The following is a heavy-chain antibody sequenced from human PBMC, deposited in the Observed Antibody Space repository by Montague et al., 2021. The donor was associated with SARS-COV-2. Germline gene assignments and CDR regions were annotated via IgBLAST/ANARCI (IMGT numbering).Heavy chain of an antibody. J-gene: IGHJ6*02. CDR3: ARGRRRYNWRDETGYYYGMDV. CDR2: INHSGST. V-gene: IGHV4-34*01. Sequence: SETLSLTCAVYGGSLSGYYWSWIRQPPGKGLEWIGEINHSGSTNYNPSLKIRVTISLATSTNQFSLKLSSVTAAATAVYYCARGRRRYNWRDETGYYYGMDVWGQGTTVTVSS. D-gene: IGHD1-20*01. CDR1: GGSLSGYY.